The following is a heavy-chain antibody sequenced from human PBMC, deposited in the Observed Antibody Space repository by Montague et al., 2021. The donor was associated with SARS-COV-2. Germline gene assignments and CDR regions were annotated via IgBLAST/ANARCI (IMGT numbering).Heavy chain of an antibody. CDR3: ARSVQFAYGLDV. CDR2: ISHTEST. V-gene: IGHV4-59*08. J-gene: IGHJ6*02. D-gene: IGHD3-16*01. Sequence: SETLSLTCTVSSASISNYYWSWIRQPPGKGLEWIGFISHTESTNYNPSLESRVSISIDTSKSQFSLRVRSVTAADTAVCYCARSVQFAYGLDVWGQGTTVTISS. CDR1: SASISNYY.